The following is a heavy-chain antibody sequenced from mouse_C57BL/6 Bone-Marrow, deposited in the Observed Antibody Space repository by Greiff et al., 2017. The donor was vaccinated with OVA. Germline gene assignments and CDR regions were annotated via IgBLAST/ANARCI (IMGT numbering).Heavy chain of an antibody. CDR2: IYPSDSET. CDR1: GYTFTSYW. Sequence: QVQLKESGAELVRPGSSVKLSCKASGYTFTSYWMDWVKQRPGQGLAWIGNIYPSDSETHYNQKFKDKATLTVDKSSSTAYMQLSSLTSEDSAVYYCARYYGSSPFAYWGQGTLVTVSA. D-gene: IGHD1-1*01. J-gene: IGHJ3*01. V-gene: IGHV1-61*01. CDR3: ARYYGSSPFAY.